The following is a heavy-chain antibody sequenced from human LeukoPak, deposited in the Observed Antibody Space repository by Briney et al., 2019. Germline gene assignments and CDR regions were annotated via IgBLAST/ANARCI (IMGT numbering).Heavy chain of an antibody. J-gene: IGHJ4*02. V-gene: IGHV4-59*01. CDR1: GGFISTYY. CDR3: AKELTTERTPGVDS. D-gene: IGHD4-17*01. CDR2: IHERGST. Sequence: SETLSLTCTVSGGFISTYYWTWLRQSPEKGLEWIGYIHERGSTNHNPSLKSRVTMSVDTSKNQFSLKLTSVTAADTAVYFCAKELTTERTPGVDSWGQGTLVTVSS.